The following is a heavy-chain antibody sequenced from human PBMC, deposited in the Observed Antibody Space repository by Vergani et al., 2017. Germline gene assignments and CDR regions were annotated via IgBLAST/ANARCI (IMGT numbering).Heavy chain of an antibody. D-gene: IGHD3-3*02. Sequence: QVQLVESGGGVVQPGGSLRLSCAASGFTFSSYGMHWVRQAPGKGLEWVAFIRDDGSNKYYADSVKGRLTMSKDNSKNTLDVQMNSLRAEDTALYYCARDMFGFWYFDLWGRGTLVTVSS. CDR1: GFTFSSYG. V-gene: IGHV3-30*02. J-gene: IGHJ2*01. CDR2: IRDDGSNK. CDR3: ARDMFGFWYFDL.